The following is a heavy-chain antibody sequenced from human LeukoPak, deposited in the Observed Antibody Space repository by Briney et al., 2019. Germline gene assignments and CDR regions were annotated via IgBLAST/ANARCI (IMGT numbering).Heavy chain of an antibody. V-gene: IGHV3-23*01. CDR3: ARDRSGSYYEPFDC. CDR2: ISGSGGST. J-gene: IGHJ4*02. D-gene: IGHD3-10*01. Sequence: GGSLRLSCAASGFTFSSYAMSWVRQAPGKGLEWVSGISGSGGSTYYADSVKGRFTISRDNSKNTLYLQMNSLRAEDTAVYYCARDRSGSYYEPFDCWGQGTLVTVSS. CDR1: GFTFSSYA.